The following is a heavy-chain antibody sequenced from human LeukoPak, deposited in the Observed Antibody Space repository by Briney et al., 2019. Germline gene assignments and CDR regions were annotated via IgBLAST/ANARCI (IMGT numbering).Heavy chain of an antibody. CDR2: IWYDGSNK. Sequence: GGSLRLSCAASGFTFSSYAMHWVRQAPGKGLEWVAVIWYDGSNKYYADSVKGRFTISRDNSKNTLYLQMNSLRAEDTAVYYCARDGGDGYSSSSMDYWGQGTPVTVSS. CDR3: ARDGGDGYSSSSMDY. CDR1: GFTFSSYA. D-gene: IGHD6-6*01. J-gene: IGHJ4*02. V-gene: IGHV3-33*08.